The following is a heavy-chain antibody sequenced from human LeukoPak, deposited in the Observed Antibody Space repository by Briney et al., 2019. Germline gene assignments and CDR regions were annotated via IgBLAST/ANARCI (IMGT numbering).Heavy chain of an antibody. CDR2: ISGSGGST. CDR1: GFTFSSYA. D-gene: IGHD3-22*01. CDR3: APDVVVITPHDAFDI. J-gene: IGHJ3*02. Sequence: GGSLRLSCAAYGFTFSSYAMSWVRQAPGKGMEWVSAISGSGGSTYYADSVKGRFTISRDNSKNALYLQMNSLRAEDTAVYYCAPDVVVITPHDAFDIWGQGTMVTVSS. V-gene: IGHV3-23*01.